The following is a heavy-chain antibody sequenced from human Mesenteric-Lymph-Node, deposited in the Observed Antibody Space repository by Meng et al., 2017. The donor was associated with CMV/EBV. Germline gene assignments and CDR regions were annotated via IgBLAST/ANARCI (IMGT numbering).Heavy chain of an antibody. CDR1: GYSYTNYW. CDR3: AGSSVVSATPTDYYYYGMDV. Sequence: GESLKISCKGSGYSYTNYWIGWVRQMPGKGLEWMGIIYPDDSDTRYSPSFQGQVTISVDKSISTAYLQWSSLRVSDTAMYYCAGSSVVSATPTDYYYYGMDVWGQGTTVTVSS. V-gene: IGHV5-51*01. CDR2: IYPDDSDT. J-gene: IGHJ6*02. D-gene: IGHD2-15*01.